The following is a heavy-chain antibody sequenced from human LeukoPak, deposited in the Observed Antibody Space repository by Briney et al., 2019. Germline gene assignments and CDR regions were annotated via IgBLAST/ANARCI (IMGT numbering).Heavy chain of an antibody. CDR2: IQNSART. Sequence: EPLSLPFTVSGGSFNSGSYFWSWTRQPPGKGLEWIGYIQNSARTNYNPSLESRVTISVDSSKDQFSLRLSSVTAADTAVYYCATDYSNFYGMDVWGQGTTVTVSS. D-gene: IGHD4-11*01. CDR1: GGSFNSGSYF. J-gene: IGHJ6*02. V-gene: IGHV4-61*01. CDR3: ATDYSNFYGMDV.